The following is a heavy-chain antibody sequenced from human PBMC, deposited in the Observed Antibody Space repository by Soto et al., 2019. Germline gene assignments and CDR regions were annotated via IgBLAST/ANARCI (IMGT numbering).Heavy chain of an antibody. J-gene: IGHJ5*02. V-gene: IGHV1-18*01. Sequence: ASVKVSCKASGYTFTSYGISWVRQAPGQGLEWMGWISAYNGNTNYAQKLQGRVTMTTDTSTSPAYMELRSLRSDDTAVYYCARDEVSNDSSVYSFDPWGQGPLVTVSS. CDR1: GYTFTSYG. CDR2: ISAYNGNT. CDR3: ARDEVSNDSSVYSFDP. D-gene: IGHD3-22*01.